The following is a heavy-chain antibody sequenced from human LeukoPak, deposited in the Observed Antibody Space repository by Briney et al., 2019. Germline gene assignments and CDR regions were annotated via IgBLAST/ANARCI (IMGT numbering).Heavy chain of an antibody. Sequence: SETLSLTCTVSGYSISSGYYWGWIRQPPGKGLEWIGSIYHSGSTYYNPSLKSRVTISVDTSKNQFSLKLSSVTAADTAVYYCARAGYSYGLNYYYYMDVWGKGTTVTVSS. J-gene: IGHJ6*03. CDR2: IYHSGST. CDR3: ARAGYSYGLNYYYYMDV. V-gene: IGHV4-38-2*02. D-gene: IGHD5-18*01. CDR1: GYSISSGYY.